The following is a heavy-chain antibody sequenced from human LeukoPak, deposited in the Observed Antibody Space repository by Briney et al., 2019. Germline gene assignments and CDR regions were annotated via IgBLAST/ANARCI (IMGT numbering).Heavy chain of an antibody. V-gene: IGHV1-18*01. CDR2: ISAYNGNT. J-gene: IGHJ6*02. CDR3: ARLEDIVVVPAAISYYYYGMDV. CDR1: GYTFTSYG. D-gene: IGHD2-2*01. Sequence: GAPVKVSCKASGYTFTSYGISWVRQAPGQGLEWMGWISAYNGNTNYAQKLQGRVTMTTDTSTSTAYMELRSLRSDDTAVYYCARLEDIVVVPAAISYYYYGMDVWGQGTTVTVSS.